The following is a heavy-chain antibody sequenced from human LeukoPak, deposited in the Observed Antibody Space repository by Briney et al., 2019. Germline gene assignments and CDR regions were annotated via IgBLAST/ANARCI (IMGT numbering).Heavy chain of an antibody. CDR2: IHPSTGNP. D-gene: IGHD3-16*02. CDR1: GYTCTNYA. CDR3: ARAYQRLGYLSLPDY. V-gene: IGHV7-4-1*02. J-gene: IGHJ4*02. Sequence: ASVKVSGKVSGYTCTNYAMNWVRQAPGQGLEWMGWIHPSTGNPTYAQGFTGRFVFSLDTSVSTTYLQISSLKAEDTAVYYCARAYQRLGYLSLPDYWGQGTLVTVSS.